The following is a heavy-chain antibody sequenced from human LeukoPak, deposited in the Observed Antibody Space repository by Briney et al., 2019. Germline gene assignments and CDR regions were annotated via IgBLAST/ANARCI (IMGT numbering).Heavy chain of an antibody. V-gene: IGHV1-69*04. CDR3: ARGYGVEAFDI. CDR1: GGTFTNYA. J-gene: IGHJ3*02. D-gene: IGHD3-16*01. Sequence: GSSVKLSCMASGGTFTNYAITWVRQAPGQGLEWVGTIIPIVGTTNSAQNFQGRVTITTDKSANTAYMELSRLRSEDTAIYYCARGYGVEAFDIWGQGTMVTVSS. CDR2: IIPIVGTT.